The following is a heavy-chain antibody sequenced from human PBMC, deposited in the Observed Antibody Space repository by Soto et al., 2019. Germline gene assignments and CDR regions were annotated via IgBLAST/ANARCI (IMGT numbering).Heavy chain of an antibody. J-gene: IGHJ4*02. D-gene: IGHD5-12*01. V-gene: IGHV1-46*01. CDR2: ITPSGDST. Sequence: ASVKVSGNASGYTFTTYHMQGVRQSPGQGLEWIGVITPSGDSTTYAQKFPGRVSMTRDTSTSTVYMELSSLKPEDTAVYFCARVDPGVAGFDYWGQGTLVTVCS. CDR1: GYTFTTYH. CDR3: ARVDPGVAGFDY.